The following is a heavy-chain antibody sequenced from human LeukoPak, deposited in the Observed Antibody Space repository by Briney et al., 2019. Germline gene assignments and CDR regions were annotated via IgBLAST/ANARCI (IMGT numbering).Heavy chain of an antibody. CDR3: ATLIEYLRWFDP. CDR2: IYYSGTT. D-gene: IGHD2-8*01. V-gene: IGHV4-39*02. J-gene: IGHJ5*02. Sequence: SETLSLTCTVSGGSINGGSYYWGWIRRPPGKGLEWIDNIYYSGTTYYNPSLQSRVSISLDTSKNRFSLRLSSVTAADTAVYYCATLIEYLRWFDPWGQGTLVTVSS. CDR1: GGSINGGSYY.